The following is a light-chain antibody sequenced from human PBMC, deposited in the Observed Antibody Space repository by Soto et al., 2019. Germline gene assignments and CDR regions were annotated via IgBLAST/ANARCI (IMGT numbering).Light chain of an antibody. CDR3: TSFSSGSSLVI. CDR1: SSDVGDYNY. V-gene: IGLV2-14*01. J-gene: IGLJ2*01. CDR2: EVT. Sequence: QSVLTQPASVSGSPGQSITISCTGTSSDVGDYNYVSWYRQHPGNAPKLIIYEVTNRPSGISNRFSGSKSGNTASLTISGLHADDESYYYCTSFSSGSSLVIFGGGTKLTVL.